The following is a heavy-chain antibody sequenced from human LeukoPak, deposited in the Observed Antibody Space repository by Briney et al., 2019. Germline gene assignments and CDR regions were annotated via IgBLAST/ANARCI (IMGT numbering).Heavy chain of an antibody. D-gene: IGHD3-9*01. CDR2: IDYDSSHI. Sequence: GGSLRLSCAASGFTFSTAAMNWVRQVPGKGLEWVSSIDYDSSHIYYAASVRGRFTISRDNARDSVYLQMDSLRVEDTAVYYCTRDPLRYLRVGHYDYWGQGTLVAVSS. J-gene: IGHJ4*02. V-gene: IGHV3-21*01. CDR1: GFTFSTAA. CDR3: TRDPLRYLRVGHYDY.